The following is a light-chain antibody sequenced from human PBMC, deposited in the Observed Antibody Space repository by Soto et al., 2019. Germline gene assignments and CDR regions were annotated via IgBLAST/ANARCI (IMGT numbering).Light chain of an antibody. CDR1: QNVYNK. CDR2: GAS. V-gene: IGKV3-15*01. Sequence: EIVITQSPATLSVSPGERVTFSCRASQNVYNKLAWYQHKPGQAPRLLISGASTGATGVPPRFSGGGSGTDFTLTVNSLQSEDIAVYYCQQYHNWPVTVGAGTRLEIK. CDR3: QQYHNWPVT. J-gene: IGKJ5*01.